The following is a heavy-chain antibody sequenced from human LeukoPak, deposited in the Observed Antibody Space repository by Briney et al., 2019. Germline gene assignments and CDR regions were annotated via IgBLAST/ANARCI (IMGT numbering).Heavy chain of an antibody. CDR2: MNPNSGNT. CDR3: ARETITIVLGYYYGMDV. Sequence: ASVKVSCEASGYTFTSYDINWVRQATGQGLEWMGWMNPNSGNTGYAQKFQGRVTMTRNTSISTAYMELSSLRSEDTAVYYCARETITIVLGYYYGMDVWGQGTTVTVSS. J-gene: IGHJ6*02. V-gene: IGHV1-8*01. D-gene: IGHD3-9*01. CDR1: GYTFTSYD.